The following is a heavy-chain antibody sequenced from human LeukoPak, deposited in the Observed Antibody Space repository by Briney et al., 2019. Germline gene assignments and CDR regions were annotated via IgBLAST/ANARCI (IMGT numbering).Heavy chain of an antibody. Sequence: GGSLRLSCAASGFTLGNYDMHWVRQGPGKGLEFVSTIKYNGAATDHATSVKGRFTISRDNAKNSLYLQMNSLRAEDTAVYYCAGLGGNYDSSGYEDWFDPWGQGTLVTVSS. CDR3: AGLGGNYDSSGYEDWFDP. J-gene: IGHJ5*02. D-gene: IGHD3-22*01. V-gene: IGHV3-64*01. CDR1: GFTLGNYD. CDR2: IKYNGAAT.